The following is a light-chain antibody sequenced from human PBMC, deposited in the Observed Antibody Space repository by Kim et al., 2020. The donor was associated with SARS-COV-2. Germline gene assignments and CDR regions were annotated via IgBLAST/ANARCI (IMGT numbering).Light chain of an antibody. Sequence: EIVLTQSPATLSLSPGERATLSCRASQSVISNYLAWYQQKPGQAPRLLIYGASSRATGIPARFSGSGSGTDFTLTIDKLEPEDFAVYYCQQYNSLPSTFGQGTKVDIK. V-gene: IGKV3-20*01. CDR3: QQYNSLPST. CDR1: QSVISNY. J-gene: IGKJ1*01. CDR2: GAS.